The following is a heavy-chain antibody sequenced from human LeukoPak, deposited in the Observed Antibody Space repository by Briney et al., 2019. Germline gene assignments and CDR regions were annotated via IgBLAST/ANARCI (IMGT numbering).Heavy chain of an antibody. CDR1: GYTFTGYY. CDR3: ARLTTVVTPEVDY. CDR2: INPNSGGT. D-gene: IGHD4-23*01. J-gene: IGHJ4*02. Sequence: ASVKVSCKASGYTFTGYYMHWVRQAPGQGLEWMGWINPNSGGTNYAQKFQGRVTMTRDTSISTAYMELSRLRSDDTAVYCCARLTTVVTPEVDYWGQGTLVTVSS. V-gene: IGHV1-2*02.